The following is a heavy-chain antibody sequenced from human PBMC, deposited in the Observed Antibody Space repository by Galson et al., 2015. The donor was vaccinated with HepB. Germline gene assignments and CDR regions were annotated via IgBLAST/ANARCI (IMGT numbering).Heavy chain of an antibody. CDR3: AKDLVVVPLAYYYYGMDV. CDR1: GFTFSSYG. V-gene: IGHV3-30*18. J-gene: IGHJ6*02. D-gene: IGHD2-2*01. CDR2: ISYDGSNK. Sequence: SLRLSCAASGFTFSSYGMHWVRRAPGKGLEWVAVISYDGSNKYYADSVKGRFTISRDNSKNTLYLQMNSLRAEDTAVYYCAKDLVVVPLAYYYYGMDVWGQGATVTVSS.